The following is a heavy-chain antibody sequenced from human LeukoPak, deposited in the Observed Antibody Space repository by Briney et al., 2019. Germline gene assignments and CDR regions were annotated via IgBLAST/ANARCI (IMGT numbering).Heavy chain of an antibody. V-gene: IGHV4-39*01. CDR1: GGSISSSDYY. D-gene: IGHD2-15*01. CDR3: ARALASCSGGSCTRGSNWFDP. Sequence: SETLSLTCIVSGGSISSSDYYWGWIRQPPGKGLEWIGSIYYGGSTYYNPSLKSRVTISVDGSMDQFSLNLSFVTTADTAVYYCARALASCSGGSCTRGSNWFDPWGQGTLVTVPS. CDR2: IYYGGST. J-gene: IGHJ5*02.